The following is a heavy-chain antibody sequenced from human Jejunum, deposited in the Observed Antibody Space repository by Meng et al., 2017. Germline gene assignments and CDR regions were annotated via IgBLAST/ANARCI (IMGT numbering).Heavy chain of an antibody. Sequence: GESLKISCAASGFNFYSYAMSWVRQAPGKGLEWVSGISGSDGATFYADSVKGRFTISTDTSKTTLFLHMNSLRDEDTAVYYCAKVRGQWLVGGEVDCWGQGALVTVSS. V-gene: IGHV3-23*01. CDR1: GFNFYSYA. J-gene: IGHJ4*02. CDR3: AKVRGQWLVGGEVDC. D-gene: IGHD6-19*01. CDR2: ISGSDGAT.